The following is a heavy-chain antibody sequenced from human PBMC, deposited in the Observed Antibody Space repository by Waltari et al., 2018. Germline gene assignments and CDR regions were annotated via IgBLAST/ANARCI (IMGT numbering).Heavy chain of an antibody. D-gene: IGHD1-7*01. Sequence: QVQLQESGPGLVKPSETLSLTCTVSGGSISSYYWSWIRQPPGQGPEWIGYIYYSGSTNYNPSLKSRVTISVDTSKYQFSLKLSSVTAADTAVYYCAGAGTYWYFDLWGRGTLVTVSS. V-gene: IGHV4-59*01. CDR1: GGSISSYY. CDR3: AGAGTYWYFDL. CDR2: IYYSGST. J-gene: IGHJ2*01.